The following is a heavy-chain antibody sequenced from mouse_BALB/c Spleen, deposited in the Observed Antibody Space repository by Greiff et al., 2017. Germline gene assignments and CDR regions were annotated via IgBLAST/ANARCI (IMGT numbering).Heavy chain of an antibody. CDR2: IDPANGNT. CDR1: GFNIKDTY. CDR3: ARGNPDFDY. J-gene: IGHJ2*01. Sequence: EVKLMESGAELVKPGASVKLSCTASGFNIKDTYMHWVKQRPEQGLEWIGRIDPANGNTKYDPKFQGKATITADTSSNTAYLQLSSLTSEDTAVYYCARGNPDFDYWGQGTTLTVSS. V-gene: IGHV14-3*02.